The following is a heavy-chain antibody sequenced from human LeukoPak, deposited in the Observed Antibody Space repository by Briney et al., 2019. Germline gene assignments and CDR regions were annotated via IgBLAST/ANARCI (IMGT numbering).Heavy chain of an antibody. J-gene: IGHJ5*02. Sequence: ASVKVSCKASGYTFTSYGISWVRQAPGQGLEWMGWINAYNGNTNYAQKLQGRVTMTTDTSTSTAYMELRSLRSDDTAVYYCARDYYDSSGSPGDWFDPWGQGTLVTVSS. D-gene: IGHD3-22*01. CDR1: GYTFTSYG. V-gene: IGHV1-18*01. CDR3: ARDYYDSSGSPGDWFDP. CDR2: INAYNGNT.